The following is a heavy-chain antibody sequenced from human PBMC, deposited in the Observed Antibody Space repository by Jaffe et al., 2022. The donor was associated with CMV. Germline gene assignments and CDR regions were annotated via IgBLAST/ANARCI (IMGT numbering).Heavy chain of an antibody. Sequence: QVQLVQSGAEVKKPGASVKVSCKASGYTFTSYGISWVRQAPGQGLEWMGWISAYNGNTNYAQKLQGRVTMTTDTSTSTAYMELRSLRSDDTAVYYCARASAFYYDSSGFRWFDPWGQGTLVTVSS. D-gene: IGHD3-22*01. CDR3: ARASAFYYDSSGFRWFDP. CDR1: GYTFTSYG. CDR2: ISAYNGNT. V-gene: IGHV1-18*01. J-gene: IGHJ5*02.